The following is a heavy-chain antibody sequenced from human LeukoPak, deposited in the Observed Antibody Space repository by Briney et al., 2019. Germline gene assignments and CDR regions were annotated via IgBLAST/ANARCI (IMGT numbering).Heavy chain of an antibody. CDR2: INPNNGDT. V-gene: IGHV1-2*02. Sequence: ASVKVSCKASGYTFTGYYMHWMRQAPGQGLEWMGWINPNNGDTNYAQKFRGTATMTRDTSISTLYMELSSLRSDDTAVYYCARSHGGNSFDYWGQGTLVTVSS. CDR1: GYTFTGYY. J-gene: IGHJ4*02. D-gene: IGHD4-23*01. CDR3: ARSHGGNSFDY.